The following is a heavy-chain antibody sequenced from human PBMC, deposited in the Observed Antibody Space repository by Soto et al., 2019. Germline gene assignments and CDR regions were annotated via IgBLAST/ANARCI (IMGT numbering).Heavy chain of an antibody. Sequence: QVQLVESGGGVVQPGRSLRLSCAASGFTFSSYGMHWVRQAPGKGLEWVAVISYDGSNKYYADSVKGRFTISRDNSKNPXYRXMNSLRAEDTAVYYCAKDYGYCSGGSCYSSGWFDPWGQGTLVTVSS. V-gene: IGHV3-30*18. J-gene: IGHJ5*02. D-gene: IGHD2-15*01. CDR2: ISYDGSNK. CDR3: AKDYGYCSGGSCYSSGWFDP. CDR1: GFTFSSYG.